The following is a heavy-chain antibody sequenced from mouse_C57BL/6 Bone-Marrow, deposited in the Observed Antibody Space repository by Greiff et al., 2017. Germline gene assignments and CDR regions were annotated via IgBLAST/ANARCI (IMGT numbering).Heavy chain of an antibody. CDR2: IYPRDGST. Sequence: QVQLQQSGPELVKPGASVKLSCKASGYTFTSYDINWVKQRPGQGLEWIGWIYPRDGSTKYNEKFKGKATLTVDTSSSTAYMELHSLVSECSAVDVCSSSSYAFDYWGQGTSVTVSS. J-gene: IGHJ4*01. V-gene: IGHV1-85*01. CDR3: SSSSYAFDY. CDR1: GYTFTSYD. D-gene: IGHD1-1*01.